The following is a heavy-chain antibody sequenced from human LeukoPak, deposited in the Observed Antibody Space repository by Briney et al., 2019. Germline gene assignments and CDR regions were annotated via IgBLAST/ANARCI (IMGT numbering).Heavy chain of an antibody. CDR1: GGSFSGYY. D-gene: IGHD5-12*01. CDR2: INHSGST. Sequence: SETLSLTCAVYGGSFSGYYWSWIRQPPGKGLEWIGEINHSGSTNYNPSLKSRVTISVDTSKNQFSLKLSSVTAADTAVYYCARGKGLGGYYYYYYMDVWGKGTTVTVS. V-gene: IGHV4-34*01. CDR3: ARGKGLGGYYYYYYMDV. J-gene: IGHJ6*03.